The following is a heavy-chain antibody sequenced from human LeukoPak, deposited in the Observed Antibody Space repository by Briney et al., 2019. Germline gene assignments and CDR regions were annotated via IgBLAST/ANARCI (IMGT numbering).Heavy chain of an antibody. J-gene: IGHJ6*03. D-gene: IGHD6-13*01. CDR3: ARRSGYSSSWRGYYYYMDV. V-gene: IGHV4-34*01. CDR1: GGSFSGYY. Sequence: ASETLSLTCAVYGGSFSGYYWSWIRQPPGKGLEWIGEINHSGSTNYNPSLKSRVTISVDTSKNQFSLKLSSVTAADTAVYYCARRSGYSSSWRGYYYYMDVWGKGTTVTVSS. CDR2: INHSGST.